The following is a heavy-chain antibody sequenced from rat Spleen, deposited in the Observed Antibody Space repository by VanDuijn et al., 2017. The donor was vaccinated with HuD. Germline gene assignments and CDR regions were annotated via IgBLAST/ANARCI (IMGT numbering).Heavy chain of an antibody. J-gene: IGHJ3*01. CDR3: ARHGGLRNWFAY. CDR2: ISTGGGNT. V-gene: IGHV5-58*01. D-gene: IGHD1-11*01. CDR1: GFTFSSYW. Sequence: EVQLVETGGGVVQPGRSLKLSCVASGFTFSSYWMYWIRQTPGKGLEWVASISTGGGNTYYRDSLKGRFTISRDNAKNTQFLQMDSLRSEDTATYYCARHGGLRNWFAYWGQGTLVTVSS.